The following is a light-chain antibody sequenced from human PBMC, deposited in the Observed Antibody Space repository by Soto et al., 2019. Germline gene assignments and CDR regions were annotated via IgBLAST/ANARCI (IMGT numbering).Light chain of an antibody. J-gene: IGLJ1*01. CDR3: SSYAGSSNV. CDR2: EVN. Sequence: QSALTQPPSASGSPGQSVAISCTGTSSDVGGYNYASWYQQHPGKAPKLMIYEVNKRPSGVPDRFSGSKSGNTASLTVSGLQAEDEADYYCSSYAGSSNVVGTGTKVTVL. V-gene: IGLV2-8*01. CDR1: SSDVGGYNY.